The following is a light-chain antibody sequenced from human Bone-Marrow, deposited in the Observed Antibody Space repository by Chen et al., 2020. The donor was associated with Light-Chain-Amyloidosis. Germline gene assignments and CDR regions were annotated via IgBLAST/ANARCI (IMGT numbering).Light chain of an antibody. Sequence: DIVMTQYPDSLAVSLGERATIHCKSSQNLVYASNKKSCLAWYQQKPGQPPKLLIYWASTRESGVPDRFSGSVSGTDFTLTISSLQSEDVAVYYCQQYYSTLYTFGQGTKLEVK. CDR1: QNLVYASNKKSC. CDR3: QQYYSTLYT. J-gene: IGKJ2*01. CDR2: WAS. V-gene: IGKV4-1*01.